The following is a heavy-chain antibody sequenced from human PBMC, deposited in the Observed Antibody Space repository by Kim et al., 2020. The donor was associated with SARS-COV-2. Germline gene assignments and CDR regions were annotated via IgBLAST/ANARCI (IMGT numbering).Heavy chain of an antibody. V-gene: IGHV1-2*02. CDR1: GYTFTAYY. Sequence: ASVKVSCKASGYTFTAYYIHWVRQAPGQGPDWMGWVNPNSGDTNYAQKFQGRVTMTRDTSISAVYMELRSLRSDDTAVYYCSVGKEDPSWGQGTPVTVSS. CDR3: SVGKEDPS. J-gene: IGHJ5*02. D-gene: IGHD1-26*01. CDR2: VNPNSGDT.